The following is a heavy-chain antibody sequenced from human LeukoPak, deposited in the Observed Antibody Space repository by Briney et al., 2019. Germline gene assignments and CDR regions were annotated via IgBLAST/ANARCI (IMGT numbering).Heavy chain of an antibody. CDR3: AREGTKDYDLSWLNWFDP. CDR2: IYYSGST. D-gene: IGHD3-3*01. Sequence: SETLSLTCTVSGGSVSSGSYYWSWIRQPPGKGLEWIGYIYYSGSTNYNPSLKSRVTISVDTSKNQFSLKLSSVTAADTAVYYCAREGTKDYDLSWLNWFDPWGQGTLVTVSS. J-gene: IGHJ5*02. CDR1: GGSVSSGSYY. V-gene: IGHV4-61*01.